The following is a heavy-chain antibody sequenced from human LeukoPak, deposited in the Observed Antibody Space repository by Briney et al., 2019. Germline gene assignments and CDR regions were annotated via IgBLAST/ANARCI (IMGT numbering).Heavy chain of an antibody. D-gene: IGHD4-17*01. CDR1: GLNFNRYA. CDR3: TKDVTPGGADV. CDR2: LSLDTERI. V-gene: IGHV3-9*01. Sequence: GGSLRLSCTVSGLNFNRYAIHWVRQTPGKGLEWVSGLSLDTERIDYADSVKGRFIVSRDNSKNSIHLQMNSLTPEDSALYFCTKDVTPGGADVWGQGTTVTVSS. J-gene: IGHJ6*02.